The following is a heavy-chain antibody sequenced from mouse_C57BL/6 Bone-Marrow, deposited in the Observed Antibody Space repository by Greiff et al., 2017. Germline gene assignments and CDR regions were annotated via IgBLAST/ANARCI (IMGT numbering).Heavy chain of an antibody. V-gene: IGHV1-19*01. CDR2: INPYNGGT. Sequence: EVQLQQSGPVLVKPGASVKMSCKASGYTFTDYYMNWVKQSHGKSLEWIGVINPYNGGTSYNQKFKGKATLTVDKSSSTAYMELNSLTSEDSAVYYCARWRLDYFDYWGQGTTLTVSS. CDR1: GYTFTDYY. D-gene: IGHD4-1*01. J-gene: IGHJ2*01. CDR3: ARWRLDYFDY.